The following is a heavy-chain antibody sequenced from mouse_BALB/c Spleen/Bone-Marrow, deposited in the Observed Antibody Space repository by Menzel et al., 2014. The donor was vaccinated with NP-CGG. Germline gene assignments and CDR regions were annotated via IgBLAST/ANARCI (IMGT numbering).Heavy chain of an antibody. D-gene: IGHD1-1*02. CDR1: GFSFSMYW. CDR3: ARSGWEGFAD. CDR2: IYPGDGDT. Sequence: QVQLQQPGADLVRPGSSVKISCKTSGFSFSMYWMNWVKPGPGQGIEWIGQIYPGDGDTEYNGRFKGKATLTADKSSSTAYMQLSSLTSEDSAVYFCARSGWEGFADWGQGTTLTVSS. V-gene: IGHV1-80*01. J-gene: IGHJ2*01.